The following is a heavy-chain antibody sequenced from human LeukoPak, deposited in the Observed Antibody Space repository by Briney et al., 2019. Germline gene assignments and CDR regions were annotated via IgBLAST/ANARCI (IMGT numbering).Heavy chain of an antibody. V-gene: IGHV4-34*01. CDR1: GGSFSGYY. J-gene: IGHJ4*02. D-gene: IGHD5-12*01. Sequence: KPSETLSLTCAVYGGSFSGYYWSWIRQPPGKGLEWIGEINHSGGTNYNPSLKSRVTISVDTPKNQFSLKLSSVTAADTAVYYCARGLRRWLRDPFDYWGQGTLVTVSS. CDR3: ARGLRRWLRDPFDY. CDR2: INHSGGT.